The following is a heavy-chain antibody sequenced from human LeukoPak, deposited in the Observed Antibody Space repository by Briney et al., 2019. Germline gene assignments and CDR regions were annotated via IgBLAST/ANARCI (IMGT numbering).Heavy chain of an antibody. CDR1: GYTFTSYD. CDR2: MNPNSGNT. CDR3: ARSDLGYCSGGSCYSHY. V-gene: IGHV1-8*01. D-gene: IGHD2-15*01. J-gene: IGHJ4*02. Sequence: GASVKVSCKASGYTFTSYDINWVRQATGQGLEWVGWMNPNSGNTGYAQKFQGRVTMTRNTSISTAYMELSSLTSEDTAVYYCARSDLGYCSGGSCYSHYWGQGTLVTVSS.